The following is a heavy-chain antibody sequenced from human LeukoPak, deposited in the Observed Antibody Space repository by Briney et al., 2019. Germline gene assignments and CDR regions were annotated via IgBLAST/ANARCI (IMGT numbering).Heavy chain of an antibody. Sequence: GGSLRLSCAASGFTFSSYSMNWVRQAPGKGLEWVAVISYDGSNKYYADSVKGRLTISRDNSKNTLYLQMNSLRAEDTAVYYCAKVAHYYGSGSYYEYYFDYWGQGTLVTVSS. CDR1: GFTFSSYS. V-gene: IGHV3-30*18. CDR2: ISYDGSNK. CDR3: AKVAHYYGSGSYYEYYFDY. J-gene: IGHJ4*02. D-gene: IGHD3-10*01.